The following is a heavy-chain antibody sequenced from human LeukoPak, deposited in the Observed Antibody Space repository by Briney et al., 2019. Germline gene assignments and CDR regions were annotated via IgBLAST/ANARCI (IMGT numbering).Heavy chain of an antibody. CDR3: AKDSGSYYYYGMDV. J-gene: IGHJ6*02. D-gene: IGHD1-26*01. Sequence: GGSLRLSCAASGFTFDDYAMHWVRQAPGKGLEWVSGISWNSGSIGYADSVKGRFTISRDNAKNSLYLQMNSLRAEDTALYYCAKDSGSYYYYGMDVWGQGTTVTVSS. CDR2: ISWNSGSI. CDR1: GFTFDDYA. V-gene: IGHV3-9*01.